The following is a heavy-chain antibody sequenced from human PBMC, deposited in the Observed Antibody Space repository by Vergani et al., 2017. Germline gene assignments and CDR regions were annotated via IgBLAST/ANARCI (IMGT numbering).Heavy chain of an antibody. CDR1: GYTFTSYG. V-gene: IGHV1-18*04. D-gene: IGHD3-22*01. CDR2: ISAYNGNT. CDR3: ARERRYYYDSSGYSDY. J-gene: IGHJ4*02. Sequence: QVQLVQSGAEVKKPGASVKVSCKASGYTFTSYGIRWVRQAPGQGLEWMGWISAYNGNTNYAQKLQGRVTMTTDTSTSTAYMELRSLRADDTAVYYCARERRYYYDSSGYSDYWGQGTLVTVSS.